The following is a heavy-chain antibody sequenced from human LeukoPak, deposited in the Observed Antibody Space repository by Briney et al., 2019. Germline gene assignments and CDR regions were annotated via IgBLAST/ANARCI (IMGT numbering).Heavy chain of an antibody. V-gene: IGHV5-51*01. Sequence: GESLKISCKGSGYSFTRSWIGWVRQMPGKGLEWMGIVYPGDSDTKYSPSFQGQVTISADKSITTAYLQWSSLKASDTAIYYCARHTAAAGLIDFWGQGTLVTVSS. D-gene: IGHD6-13*01. J-gene: IGHJ4*02. CDR2: VYPGDSDT. CDR1: GYSFTRSW. CDR3: ARHTAAAGLIDF.